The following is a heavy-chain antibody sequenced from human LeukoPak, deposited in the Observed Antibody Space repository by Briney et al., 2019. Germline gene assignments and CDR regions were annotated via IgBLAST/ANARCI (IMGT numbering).Heavy chain of an antibody. Sequence: GASVKVSCKASGYTFTSYGISWVRQAPGQGLEWMGWISAYNGNTNYAQKLQGRVTMTTDTSTSTAYMELRSLRSDDTAVYYCATMGSYYPLHAFDIWGQGTMVTVSS. CDR2: ISAYNGNT. CDR1: GYTFTSYG. CDR3: ATMGSYYPLHAFDI. J-gene: IGHJ3*02. V-gene: IGHV1-18*01. D-gene: IGHD1-26*01.